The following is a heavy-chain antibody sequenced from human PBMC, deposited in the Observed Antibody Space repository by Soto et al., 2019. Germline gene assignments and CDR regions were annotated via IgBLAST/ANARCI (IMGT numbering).Heavy chain of an antibody. Sequence: QLQLQESGPGLVKPSETLSLTCTVSGGSISSSSYYWGWIRQPPGKGLEWIGSIYYSGSTYYNPSLKSRVTISVDTSKNQFSLKLSSVTAADTAVYYCARYYYDSSAHFDYWGQGTLVTVSS. V-gene: IGHV4-39*01. J-gene: IGHJ4*02. CDR1: GGSISSSSYY. CDR2: IYYSGST. D-gene: IGHD3-22*01. CDR3: ARYYYDSSAHFDY.